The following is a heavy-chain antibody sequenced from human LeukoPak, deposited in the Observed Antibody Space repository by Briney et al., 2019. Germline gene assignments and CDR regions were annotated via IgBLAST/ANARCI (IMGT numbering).Heavy chain of an antibody. Sequence: PSETLSLTCTVSGGSISSYYWSWIRQPPGKGLEWIGYIYYSGSTNYNPSLKSRVTISVDTSKNQFSLKLSSVTAADTAVYYCARGLSQAAAGDYWGQGTLVTVFS. D-gene: IGHD6-13*01. CDR1: GGSISSYY. CDR2: IYYSGST. J-gene: IGHJ4*02. V-gene: IGHV4-59*01. CDR3: ARGLSQAAAGDY.